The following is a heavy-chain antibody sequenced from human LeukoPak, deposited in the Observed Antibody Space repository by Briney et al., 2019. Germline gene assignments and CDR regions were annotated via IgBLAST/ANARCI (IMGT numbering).Heavy chain of an antibody. D-gene: IGHD3-10*01. CDR2: IIPILGIA. CDR3: ASDPYGSGSYHPVEYYYYGMDV. Sequence: GSSVKVSCKASGGTFSSYAISWVRQAPGQGLEWMGRIIPILGIANYAQKFQGRVTTTADKSTSTAYMELSSLRSEDTAVYYCASDPYGSGSYHPVEYYYYGMDVWGQGTTVTVSS. V-gene: IGHV1-69*04. J-gene: IGHJ6*02. CDR1: GGTFSSYA.